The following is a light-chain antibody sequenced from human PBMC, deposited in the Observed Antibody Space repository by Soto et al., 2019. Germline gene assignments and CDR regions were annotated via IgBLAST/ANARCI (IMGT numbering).Light chain of an antibody. V-gene: IGKV3-20*01. CDR1: QSVSSNN. CDR3: QQYGRSPFT. J-gene: IGKJ3*01. CDR2: GAS. Sequence: EIVLTQSPGTLSLSPGERATLSCRASQSVSSNNLAWYQQRPGQAPRVVIYGASTRATGIAERFSGSGSGTDFTLTISRLEPEDFAVYYCQQYGRSPFTFCPGTKVDIK.